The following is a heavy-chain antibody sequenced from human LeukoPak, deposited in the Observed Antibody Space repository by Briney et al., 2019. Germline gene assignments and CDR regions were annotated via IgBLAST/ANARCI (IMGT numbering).Heavy chain of an antibody. D-gene: IGHD6-19*01. CDR1: GFTVGTNY. Sequence: GGSLRLSCAASGFTVGTNYMNWVRQAPGKGLEWVSIIYSGGTTYYADSVKGRFTISRDNSKNTLYLQMNSLRAEDTAVYYCAKDSKAVAGLFDYWGQGTLVTVSS. V-gene: IGHV3-66*02. J-gene: IGHJ4*02. CDR3: AKDSKAVAGLFDY. CDR2: IYSGGTT.